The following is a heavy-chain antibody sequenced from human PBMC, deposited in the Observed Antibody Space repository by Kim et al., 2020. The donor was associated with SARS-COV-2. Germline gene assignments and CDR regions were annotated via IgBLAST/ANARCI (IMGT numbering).Heavy chain of an antibody. J-gene: IGHJ4*02. D-gene: IGHD1-26*01. Sequence: GGSLRLSCAASGFTFSSYLMSWVRQAPGKGLEWFANIKQDGSEKYYVDSVKGRFTISRDNAKNSLYLQMNSLRAEDTAVYYCARPRSSRWGLLGTPGDYFDYWGRGSLVTVSS. V-gene: IGHV3-7*03. CDR1: GFTFSSYL. CDR3: ARPRSSRWGLLGTPGDYFDY. CDR2: IKQDGSEK.